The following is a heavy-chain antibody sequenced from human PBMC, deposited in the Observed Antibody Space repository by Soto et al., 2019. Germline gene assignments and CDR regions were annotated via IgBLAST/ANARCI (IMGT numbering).Heavy chain of an antibody. J-gene: IGHJ6*02. Sequence: SETLSLTCAVYGGSFSGYYWSWIRQPPGKGLEWIGEINHSGSTNYNPSLKSRVTISVDTSKNQFSLKLSSVTAADTAVYYCARMGGVAATTHSPYYYYYGMDVWGQGTTVTVSS. CDR1: GGSFSGYY. CDR3: ARMGGVAATTHSPYYYYYGMDV. CDR2: INHSGST. D-gene: IGHD2-15*01. V-gene: IGHV4-34*01.